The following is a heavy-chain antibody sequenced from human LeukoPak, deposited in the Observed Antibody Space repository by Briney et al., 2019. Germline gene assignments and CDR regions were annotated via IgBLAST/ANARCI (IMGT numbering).Heavy chain of an antibody. V-gene: IGHV3-15*07. Sequence: PGRSLRLSCATSGFTFSGYGMHWVRQAPGKGLEWVGRIKSKTDGGTTDYAAPVKGRFTISRDDSKNTLYLQMNSLKTEDTAVYYCTTDPAITMTYAFDIWGQGTMVTVSS. J-gene: IGHJ3*02. CDR2: IKSKTDGGTT. CDR1: GFTFSGYG. CDR3: TTDPAITMTYAFDI. D-gene: IGHD3-22*01.